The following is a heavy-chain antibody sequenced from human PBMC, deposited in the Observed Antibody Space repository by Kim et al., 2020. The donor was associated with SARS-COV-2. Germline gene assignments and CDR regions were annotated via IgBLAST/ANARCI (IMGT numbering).Heavy chain of an antibody. Sequence: SETLSLTCTVSGGSISSSSYYWGWIRQPPGKGLEWIGSIYYSGSTYYNPSLKSRVTISVDTSKNQFSLKLSSVTAADTAVYYCARSGGCSSTSCYTVDYWGQGTLVTVSS. D-gene: IGHD2-2*02. V-gene: IGHV4-39*01. CDR3: ARSGGCSSTSCYTVDY. J-gene: IGHJ4*02. CDR1: GGSISSSSYY. CDR2: IYYSGST.